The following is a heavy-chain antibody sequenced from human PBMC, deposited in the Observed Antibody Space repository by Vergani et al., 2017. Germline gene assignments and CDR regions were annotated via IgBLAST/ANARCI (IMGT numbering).Heavy chain of an antibody. V-gene: IGHV3-15*01. CDR1: GFTFSNAW. D-gene: IGHD3-3*01. Sequence: EVQLVESGGGLVKPGGSLRLSCAASGFTFSNAWMSWVRQAPGKGLEWVGRIKSKTDGGTTDYAAPVKGRFTISRDDSKNTLYLQMNSLKTEDTAVYYCTKMYCDFWSGYSMDVWGKGTTVTVSS. J-gene: IGHJ6*04. CDR2: IKSKTDGGTT. CDR3: TKMYCDFWSGYSMDV.